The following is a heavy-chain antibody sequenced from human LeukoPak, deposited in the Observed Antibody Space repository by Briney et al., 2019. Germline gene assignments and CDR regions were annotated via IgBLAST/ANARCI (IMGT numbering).Heavy chain of an antibody. CDR1: GFTVRPYG. CDR3: AGDFDY. Sequence: GGSLRLSCAASGFTVRPYGMHWVRQAPGKGLEWVTFIRFDGSNEYYTDSVKGRFTISRDNSKNTLYLQMNSLRAEDTAVYYCAGDFDYWGQGTLVTVSS. V-gene: IGHV3-30*02. CDR2: IRFDGSNE. J-gene: IGHJ4*02.